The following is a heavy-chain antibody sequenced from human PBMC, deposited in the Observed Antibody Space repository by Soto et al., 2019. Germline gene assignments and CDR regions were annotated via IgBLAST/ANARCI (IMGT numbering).Heavy chain of an antibody. CDR2: ISSSGSTI. V-gene: IGHV3-48*03. CDR1: GFTFSSYE. CDR3: ARASPQWYYYGMDV. D-gene: IGHD6-19*01. J-gene: IGHJ6*02. Sequence: PGGSLRLSCAASGFTFSSYEMNWVRQAPGKGLEWVSYISSSGSTIYYADSVKGRFTISRDNAKNSLYLQMNSLRAEDTAVYYCARASPQWYYYGMDVRGQGTTVTVS.